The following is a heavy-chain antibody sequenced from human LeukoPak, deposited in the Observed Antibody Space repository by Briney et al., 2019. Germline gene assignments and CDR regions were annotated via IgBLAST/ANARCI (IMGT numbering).Heavy chain of an antibody. D-gene: IGHD2-15*01. Sequence: GGSLRLSCAASGFTFSSYAMHWVRQAPGKGLEWVAVISYDGSNKYYADSVKGRFTISRDNSKNTLYLQMNSLRAEDTAVYYCATSRGYCSGGSCYALDIWGQGTMVTVSS. CDR2: ISYDGSNK. CDR3: ATSRGYCSGGSCYALDI. V-gene: IGHV3-30*04. CDR1: GFTFSSYA. J-gene: IGHJ3*02.